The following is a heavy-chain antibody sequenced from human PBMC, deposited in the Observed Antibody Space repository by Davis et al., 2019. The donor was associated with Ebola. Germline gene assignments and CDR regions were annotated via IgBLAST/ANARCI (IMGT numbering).Heavy chain of an antibody. D-gene: IGHD3-16*01. CDR2: IYHSGST. CDR1: GGSISSSSSY. Sequence: PSETLSLTCTVSGGSISSSSSYWGWVRQPPGKGLEWIGYIYHSGSTYYNPPLKSRVIISLDTSTNQFSLNLTSVTAADTAVYYCARIRLGNLFFDYWGQGTLVTVSS. CDR3: ARIRLGNLFFDY. V-gene: IGHV4-30-4*08. J-gene: IGHJ4*02.